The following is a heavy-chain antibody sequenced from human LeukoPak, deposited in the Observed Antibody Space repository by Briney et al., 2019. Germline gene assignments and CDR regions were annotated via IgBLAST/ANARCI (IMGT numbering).Heavy chain of an antibody. Sequence: PQTLSLTCAVYGGSFSGYYWSWIRQPPGKGLEWIGEINHSGSTNYNPSLKSRVTISVDTSKNQFSLKLSSVTAADTAVYYCARLAENWFDPWGQGTLVTVSS. J-gene: IGHJ5*02. CDR1: GGSFSGYY. CDR3: ARLAENWFDP. D-gene: IGHD2-15*01. V-gene: IGHV4-34*01. CDR2: INHSGST.